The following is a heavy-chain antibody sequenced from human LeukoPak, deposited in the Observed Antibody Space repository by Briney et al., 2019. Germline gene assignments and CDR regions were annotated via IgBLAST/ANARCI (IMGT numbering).Heavy chain of an antibody. CDR2: ISYDGSNK. J-gene: IGHJ6*04. CDR3: ARDNGAAAGLGGYYYGMDV. CDR1: GFTFSSYA. Sequence: PGRSLRLSCAASGFTFSSYAMHWVRQAPGKGLEWVAVISYDGSNKYYADSVKGRFTISRDNAKNSLYLQMNSLRAEDTAVYYCARDNGAAAGLGGYYYGMDVWGKGTTVTVSS. D-gene: IGHD6-13*01. V-gene: IGHV3-30*04.